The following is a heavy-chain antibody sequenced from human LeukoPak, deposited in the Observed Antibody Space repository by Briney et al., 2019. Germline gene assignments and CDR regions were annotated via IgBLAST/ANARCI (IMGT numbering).Heavy chain of an antibody. CDR1: GGSFSGYY. V-gene: IGHV4-34*01. CDR3: ARGFIVATSPAYYYYGMDV. J-gene: IGHJ6*02. CDR2: INHSGST. D-gene: IGHD5-12*01. Sequence: SETLSLTCAVYGGSFSGYYWSWIRQPPGKGLEWIGEINHSGSTNYNPSLKSRVTISVDTSKNQFSLKLRSVTAADTAVYYCARGFIVATSPAYYYYGMDVWGQGTTVTVSS.